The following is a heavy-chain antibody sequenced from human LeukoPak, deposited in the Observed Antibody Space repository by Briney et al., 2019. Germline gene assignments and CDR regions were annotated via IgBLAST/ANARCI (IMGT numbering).Heavy chain of an antibody. Sequence: ASVKVSCKASGCTFSSYAISWVRQAPGQGLEWMGWIIPIFGTANYAQKLQGRVTITADESTSTAYMELSSLRSEDTAVYYCAGGYCSGGSCYHFDYWGQGTLVTVSS. V-gene: IGHV1-69*13. D-gene: IGHD2-15*01. CDR2: IIPIFGTA. J-gene: IGHJ4*02. CDR1: GCTFSSYA. CDR3: AGGYCSGGSCYHFDY.